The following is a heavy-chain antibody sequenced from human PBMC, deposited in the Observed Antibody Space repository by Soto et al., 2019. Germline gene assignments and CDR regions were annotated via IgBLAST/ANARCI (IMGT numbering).Heavy chain of an antibody. J-gene: IGHJ4*02. CDR3: LREREGDGYAEL. CDR1: GFTVSRV. Sequence: PGGSLRLSCAASGFTVSRVSWIRQAPGKGLNWVSVIYSDLSTYYTDSVKGRFTISRDNSRNTVFLQMNSLRVEDTAVYYCLREREGDGYAELWGQGTLVTVSS. CDR2: IYSDLST. V-gene: IGHV3-66*01. D-gene: IGHD5-12*01.